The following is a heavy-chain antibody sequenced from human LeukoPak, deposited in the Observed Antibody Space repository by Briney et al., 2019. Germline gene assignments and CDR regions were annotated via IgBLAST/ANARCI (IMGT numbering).Heavy chain of an antibody. CDR1: GGSLSSSSYY. Sequence: SETLSLTCSVSGGSLSSSSYYWGWIRQPPGRGLEWIGNIYETGSTNYNPSLKSRVTISVDTSKNQFSLKLKSVTAADTAVYYCARRYLYYYYYMDVWGKGTTVTISS. CDR2: IYETGST. J-gene: IGHJ6*03. V-gene: IGHV4-39*01. CDR3: ARRYLYYYYYMDV. D-gene: IGHD2-21*01.